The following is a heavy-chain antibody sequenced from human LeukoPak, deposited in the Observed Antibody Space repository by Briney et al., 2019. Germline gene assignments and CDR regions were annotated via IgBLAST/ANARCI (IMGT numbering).Heavy chain of an antibody. V-gene: IGHV3-7*01. CDR2: IKQDGSEK. CDR3: ARDVLGYIVATSPFDY. CDR1: GFTFSSYW. Sequence: GGSLRLSRAASGFTFSSYWMSWVRQAPGKGREWVANIKQDGSEKYYVDSVKGRFTISRDNAKNSLYLQMNSLRAEDTAVYYCARDVLGYIVATSPFDYWGQGTLVTVSS. D-gene: IGHD5-12*01. J-gene: IGHJ4*02.